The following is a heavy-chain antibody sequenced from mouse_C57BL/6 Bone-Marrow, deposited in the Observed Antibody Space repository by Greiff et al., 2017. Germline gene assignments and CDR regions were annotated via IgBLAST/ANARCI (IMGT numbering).Heavy chain of an antibody. D-gene: IGHD2-2*01. CDR1: GFTFSSYA. CDR2: ISDGGSYT. CDR3: ARDRGYVGGYYFDY. J-gene: IGHJ2*01. V-gene: IGHV5-4*01. Sequence: EVKLVESGGGLVKPGGSLKLSCAASGFTFSSYAMSWVRQTPEKRLEWVATISDGGSYTYYPDNVKGRFTISRDNAKNNLYLQMSHLKSEDTAMYYCARDRGYVGGYYFDYWGQGTTLTVSS.